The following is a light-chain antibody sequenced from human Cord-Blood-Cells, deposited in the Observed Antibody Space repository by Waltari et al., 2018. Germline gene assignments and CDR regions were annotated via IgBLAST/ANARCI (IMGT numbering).Light chain of an antibody. CDR1: QGISSH. CDR2: AAS. J-gene: IGKJ3*01. V-gene: IGKV1-9*01. Sequence: IQLTQSPSSLSASVVARITITCRANQGISSHLAWYQEKPGKAPKLLIFAASTLQSAVPSRFSGSGSGTDFTLTISSLQPEDFATYYCQQLNSYPFTFGPGTKVDIK. CDR3: QQLNSYPFT.